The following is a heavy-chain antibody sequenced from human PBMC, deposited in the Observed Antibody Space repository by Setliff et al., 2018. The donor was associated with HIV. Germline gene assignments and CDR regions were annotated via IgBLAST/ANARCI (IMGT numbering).Heavy chain of an antibody. CDR1: GRSLIRGGYY. Sequence: PSETLSLTCSLSGRSLIRGGYYWSWSRQHPGKGLEGIGYVYYTGKTYCNPSLESRISMSVDTSKNPFSLKLTSVTAADTAIYYCARDLTSNSNCFEPWGQGTQVTVTS. CDR3: ARDLTSNSNCFEP. CDR2: VYYTGKT. V-gene: IGHV4-31*03. D-gene: IGHD4-4*01. J-gene: IGHJ5*02.